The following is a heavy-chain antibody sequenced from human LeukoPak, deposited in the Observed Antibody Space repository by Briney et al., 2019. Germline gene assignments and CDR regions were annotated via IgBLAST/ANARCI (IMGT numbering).Heavy chain of an antibody. J-gene: IGHJ6*03. V-gene: IGHV3-21*01. CDR3: AKDLTTVATPYYYYYMAV. CDR2: IGISSSHT. CDR1: GFTFSTNS. Sequence: GGSLRLSCAASGFTFSTNSMNWVRQAPGKGLEWVSSIGISSSHTFYADSVKGRFTISRDNAENSVYLQMNSLRAEDTAVYYCAKDLTTVATPYYYYYMAVWGKGTTVTVSS. D-gene: IGHD4-23*01.